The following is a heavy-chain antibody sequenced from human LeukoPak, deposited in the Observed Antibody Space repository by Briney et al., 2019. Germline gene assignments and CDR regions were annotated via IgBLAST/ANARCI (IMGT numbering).Heavy chain of an antibody. D-gene: IGHD6-13*01. Sequence: GGSLRLSCAASGFTLSSYEMNWVRLAPGKGLEWISYISRTGNSIYYADSVKGRFTISRDSAKNSLYLQMNSLRAEDTAVYYCARGPYSSNWYVDYWGQGTLVTVA. V-gene: IGHV3-48*03. J-gene: IGHJ4*02. CDR1: GFTLSSYE. CDR3: ARGPYSSNWYVDY. CDR2: ISRTGNSI.